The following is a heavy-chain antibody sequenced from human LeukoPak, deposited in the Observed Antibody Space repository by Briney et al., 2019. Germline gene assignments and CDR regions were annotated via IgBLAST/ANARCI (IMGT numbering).Heavy chain of an antibody. D-gene: IGHD6-13*01. J-gene: IGHJ4*02. CDR2: FDPEDGET. CDR1: GGTFNSYG. Sequence: GAAVKVSCKASGGTFNSYGIIWVRQAPGQGLEWMGSFDPEDGETIYAQKFQGRVTMTEDTSTDTAYMELSSLRSEDTAVYYCATVVAAAVVPADYWGQGTLVTVSS. V-gene: IGHV1-24*01. CDR3: ATVVAAAVVPADY.